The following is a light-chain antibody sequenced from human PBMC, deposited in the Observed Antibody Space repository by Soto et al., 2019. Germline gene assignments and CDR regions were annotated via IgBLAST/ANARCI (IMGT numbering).Light chain of an antibody. CDR1: QGVGSW. CDR3: QKYDRAPFT. Sequence: IQMTQSPSSVSASVGDRVTMTCRASQGVGSWLAWYQQKPGKAPNLLIYATSSLQSGVPSRFSGSGSGTDFTLTISSLQPEDFATYYCQKYDRAPFTFGPGTKVDFK. J-gene: IGKJ3*01. CDR2: ATS. V-gene: IGKV1-12*01.